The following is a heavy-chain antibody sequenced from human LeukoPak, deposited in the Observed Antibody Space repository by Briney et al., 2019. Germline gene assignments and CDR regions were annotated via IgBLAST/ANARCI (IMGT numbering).Heavy chain of an antibody. V-gene: IGHV1-8*01. CDR2: MNPNSGNT. D-gene: IGHD3-3*01. CDR1: GYTFTSYD. Sequence: ASVKVSCKASGYTFTSYDINWVRQAPGQGLEWMGWMNPNSGNTGYAQKFQGRATMTRNTSISTAYMELSSLRSEDTAVYYCARHTGGRNYDFWSGYYGYYYYMDVWGKGTTVTVSS. J-gene: IGHJ6*03. CDR3: ARHTGGRNYDFWSGYYGYYYYMDV.